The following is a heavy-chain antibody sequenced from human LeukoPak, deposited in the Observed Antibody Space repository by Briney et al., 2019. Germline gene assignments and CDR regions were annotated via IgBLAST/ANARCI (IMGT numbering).Heavy chain of an antibody. V-gene: IGHV4-34*01. J-gene: IGHJ3*02. CDR1: DGSFSGYC. CDR3: ARSYYDSSGYYDDAFDI. Sequence: SETLSLTCAVYDGSFSGYCWSWIRQPPGKGLEWIGEINHSGSTNYNPSLKSRVTISVDTSKNQFSLKLSSVTAADTAVYYCARSYYDSSGYYDDAFDIWGQGTMVTVSS. D-gene: IGHD3-22*01. CDR2: INHSGST.